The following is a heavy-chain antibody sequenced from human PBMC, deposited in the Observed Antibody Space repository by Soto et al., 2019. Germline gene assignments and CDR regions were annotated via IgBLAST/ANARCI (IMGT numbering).Heavy chain of an antibody. CDR1: GFNFSNYA. D-gene: IGHD3-16*01. J-gene: IGHJ4*02. V-gene: IGHV3-23*01. CDR3: AKAYFVWASEQPYYFDY. CDR2: ISGSGGRS. Sequence: EVQLLDSGGGLVQPGGSLRLSCAASGFNFSNYAMPWVRQGPGKGLEWVSGISGSGGRSYYADSVKGRFTISRDNSKSTLYLQMNSLRAEDTAVYYCAKAYFVWASEQPYYFDYWGQGTLVTVSS.